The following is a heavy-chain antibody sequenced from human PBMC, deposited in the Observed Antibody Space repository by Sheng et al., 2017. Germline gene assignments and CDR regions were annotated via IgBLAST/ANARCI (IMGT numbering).Heavy chain of an antibody. Sequence: QIQLVQSGAEVKEPGASVKVSCKASGYTFTTYGISWVRQAPGQGLEWMGWISAYNGDTNYAQRLQGRVTMTTDTSTSTAYMELRSLRSDDTAVYYCVRDLLHCGGDCFSDCFDYWGQGTLVTVSS. J-gene: IGHJ4*02. D-gene: IGHD2-21*01. CDR1: GYTFTTYG. V-gene: IGHV1-18*01. CDR3: VRDLLHCGGDCFSDCFDY. CDR2: ISAYNGDT.